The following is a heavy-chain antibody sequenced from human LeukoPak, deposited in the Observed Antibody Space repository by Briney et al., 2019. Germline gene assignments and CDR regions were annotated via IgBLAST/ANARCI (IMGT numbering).Heavy chain of an antibody. D-gene: IGHD2-2*01. CDR1: VFTFSSYW. Sequence: GGSLRLSCVESVFTFSSYWMHWVRQAPGKGLVWVSRIISDGSVPSYADSVKGRVTIARDNAKNTLYLQMNCLRAEDTAVYYCARESSTSTTYLDAFDIWGQGTMVSVSS. CDR3: ARESSTSTTYLDAFDI. J-gene: IGHJ3*02. V-gene: IGHV3-74*01. CDR2: IISDGSVP.